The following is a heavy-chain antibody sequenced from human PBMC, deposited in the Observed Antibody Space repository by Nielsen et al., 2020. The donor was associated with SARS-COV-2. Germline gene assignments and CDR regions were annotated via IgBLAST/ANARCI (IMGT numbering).Heavy chain of an antibody. D-gene: IGHD4-11*01. CDR2: MNPNSGNT. CDR3: ARVSSLYSNYGYYYYGMDV. V-gene: IGHV1-8*01. J-gene: IGHJ6*02. Sequence: ASVKVSCKASGYTFTSYDINWVRQATGQGLEWMGWMNPNSGNTGYAQKFQGRATMTRNTSISTAYMELSSLRSEDTAVYYCARVSSLYSNYGYYYYGMDVWGQGTTVTVSS. CDR1: GYTFTSYD.